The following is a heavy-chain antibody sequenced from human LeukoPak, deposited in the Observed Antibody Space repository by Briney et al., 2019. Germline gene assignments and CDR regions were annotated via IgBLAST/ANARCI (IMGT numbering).Heavy chain of an antibody. V-gene: IGHV3-73*01. Sequence: GGSLRLSCAASGFTFSGSAIHWVRQASGKGLEWVGRIRTKPNNYATIYAESMRGRFTISRDNSKNTVYLQMNSLRAEDTAVYYCAKSRSYTVRDAFDIWGQGTTVTVSS. CDR3: AKSRSYTVRDAFDI. CDR2: IRTKPNNYAT. D-gene: IGHD3-10*01. J-gene: IGHJ3*02. CDR1: GFTFSGSA.